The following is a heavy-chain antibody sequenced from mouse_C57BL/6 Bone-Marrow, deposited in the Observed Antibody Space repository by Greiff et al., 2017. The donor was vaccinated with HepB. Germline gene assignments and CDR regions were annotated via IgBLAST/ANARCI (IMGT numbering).Heavy chain of an antibody. CDR3: ARSGYGYDGYYFDY. D-gene: IGHD2-2*01. Sequence: LVKPGASVKISCKASGYAFSSSWMNWVKQRPGKGLEWIGRIYPGDGDTNYNGKFKGKATLTADKSSSTAYMQLSSLTSEDSAVYFCARSGYGYDGYYFDYWGQGTTLTVSS. CDR2: IYPGDGDT. V-gene: IGHV1-82*01. CDR1: GYAFSSSW. J-gene: IGHJ2*01.